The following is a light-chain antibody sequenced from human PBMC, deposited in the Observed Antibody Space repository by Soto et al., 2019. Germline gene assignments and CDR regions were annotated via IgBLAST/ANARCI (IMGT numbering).Light chain of an antibody. CDR3: QHYDDSPPRYT. CDR1: QSVSSSN. V-gene: IGKV3-20*01. J-gene: IGKJ2*01. CDR2: GAS. Sequence: EIVLTQSPATLSLSPGERATLSCRASQSVSSSNLAWYQQKPGQAPRLVISGASSRAAGLPDSFSGSGSGTDFTLTISRLEPEDFAFYYCQHYDDSPPRYTFGQGTKLEIK.